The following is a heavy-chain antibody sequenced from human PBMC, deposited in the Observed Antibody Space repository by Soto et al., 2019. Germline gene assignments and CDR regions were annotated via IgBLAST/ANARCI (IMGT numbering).Heavy chain of an antibody. D-gene: IGHD2-15*01. J-gene: IGHJ4*02. CDR3: ARSSPVVTRRRWYFDY. CDR2: IYYSGST. CDR1: GGSISSYY. V-gene: IGHV4-59*08. Sequence: QVQLQESGPGLVKPSETLSLTCTVSGGSISSYYWSWIRQPPGKGQEWIGYIYYSGSTNYNPSLKSRVTISVDTSKNQFSLKLSSVTAADTAVYYCARSSPVVTRRRWYFDYWGQGTLVTVSS.